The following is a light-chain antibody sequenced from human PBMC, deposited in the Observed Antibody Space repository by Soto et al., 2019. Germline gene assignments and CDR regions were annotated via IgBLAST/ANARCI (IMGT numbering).Light chain of an antibody. CDR2: DVY. CDR1: SRDVGGFNY. V-gene: IGLV2-11*01. J-gene: IGLJ1*01. Sequence: QSALTQPRSVSGSPGQSVTISCTGTSRDVGGFNYVSWYQHHPGKAPKLIIFDVYKRPSGVPDRFSGSKSGNTASLAISGLQAEDEADYFCCSYAGSYPFVFGTGTKLTV. CDR3: CSYAGSYPFV.